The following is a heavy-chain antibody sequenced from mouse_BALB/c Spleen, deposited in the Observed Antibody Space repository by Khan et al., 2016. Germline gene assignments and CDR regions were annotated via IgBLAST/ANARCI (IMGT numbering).Heavy chain of an antibody. D-gene: IGHD2-1*01. V-gene: IGHV1S135*01. Sequence: VQLQQPGPELVKPGASVKVSCKASGYAFTSYNMYWVKQSHGKSLEWIGYIDPYNGGTNYNQKFKGKATLTVDKSSSTAYMHLNSLTSEDSAVYYCASALLWYAMDYWGQGTSVTVSS. J-gene: IGHJ4*01. CDR2: IDPYNGGT. CDR1: GYAFTSYN. CDR3: ASALLWYAMDY.